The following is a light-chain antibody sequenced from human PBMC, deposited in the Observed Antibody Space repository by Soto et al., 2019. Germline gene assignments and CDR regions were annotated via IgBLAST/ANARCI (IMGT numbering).Light chain of an antibody. Sequence: DIQMTQSPSSLSASVGDRVTITCRASQGIGNALGWYQQKAGKAPKRLIYAASSLQSGVPSRFSGSGSGTEFTLTISSLHPEDFATYFCQQNYNTPPYTFGQGTKLEIK. V-gene: IGKV1-17*01. J-gene: IGKJ2*01. CDR3: QQNYNTPPYT. CDR1: QGIGNA. CDR2: AAS.